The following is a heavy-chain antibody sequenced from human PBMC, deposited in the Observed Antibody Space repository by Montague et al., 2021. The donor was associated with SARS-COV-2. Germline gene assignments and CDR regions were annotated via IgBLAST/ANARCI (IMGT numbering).Heavy chain of an antibody. CDR2: IYYSGST. D-gene: IGHD6-19*01. CDR1: GGSISSSSYY. J-gene: IGHJ4*02. Sequence: SETLSLTCTVSGGSISSSSYYWDWIRQLPGKGLEWLGSIYYSGSTYYNPYLTCRDTISVDTSKNQFSLKLSSVTAADTAVYYCAGPNFGWYPQQGYYFDDWGQGTLVTVSS. CDR3: AGPNFGWYPQQGYYFDD. V-gene: IGHV4-39*01.